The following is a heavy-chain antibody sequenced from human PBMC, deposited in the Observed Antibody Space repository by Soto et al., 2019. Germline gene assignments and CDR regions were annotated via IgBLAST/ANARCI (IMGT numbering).Heavy chain of an antibody. CDR2: IYHSGST. CDR3: AKVRESRGPQPFDY. Sequence: SETLSLTCTVSGGSISSGDYYWSWIRQPPGKGLEWIGYIYHSGSTNYNPSLKSRVTISVDKSKNQFSLKLNSVTAADTAVYYCAKVRESRGPQPFDYWGQGTLVTVSS. J-gene: IGHJ4*02. CDR1: GGSISSGDYY. V-gene: IGHV4-30-4*01. D-gene: IGHD3-10*01.